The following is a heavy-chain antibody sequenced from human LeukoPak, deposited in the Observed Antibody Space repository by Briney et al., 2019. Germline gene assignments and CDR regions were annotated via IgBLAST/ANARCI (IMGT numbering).Heavy chain of an antibody. CDR2: INHSGST. CDR3: ARVGCTGGSCYRSRGAFDI. V-gene: IGHV4-34*01. J-gene: IGHJ3*02. D-gene: IGHD2-15*01. Sequence: SETLSLTCAVYGGSFSGYYWSWIRQPPGKGLEWIGEINHSGSTNYNPSLKSRVTISVDTSKNQFSLKLNSVTAADTAVYYCARVGCTGGSCYRSRGAFDIWGQGTMVTVSS. CDR1: GGSFSGYY.